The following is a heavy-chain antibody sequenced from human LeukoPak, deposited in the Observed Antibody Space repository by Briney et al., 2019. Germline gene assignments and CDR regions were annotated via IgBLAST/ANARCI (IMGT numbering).Heavy chain of an antibody. CDR1: GFTFDDYA. D-gene: IGHD6-19*01. V-gene: IGHV3-9*01. CDR3: ARGNRDTSGFYFYYGMDV. J-gene: IGHJ6*02. CDR2: ISRDSRNI. Sequence: GGSLRLSCAASGFTFDDYAMFWVRQAPGKGLEWVSGISRDSRNIGYAASVKGRFTTSRDNGKNSLYLQMNSLRPDDTALYYCARGNRDTSGFYFYYGMDVWGPGSTVTVSS.